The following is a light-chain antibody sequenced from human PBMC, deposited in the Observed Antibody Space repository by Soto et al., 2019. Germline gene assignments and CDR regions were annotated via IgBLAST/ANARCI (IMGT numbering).Light chain of an antibody. CDR3: QQYGSSGT. CDR1: QSVSTNY. J-gene: IGKJ1*01. Sequence: EIVLTQSPGTLSLSPGERATLSCRASQSVSTNYLAWYQQKPGQAPRPLIYGASNRATGIPDRFSGSGSGTDFTLTISRLEPEDFAVYYCQQYGSSGTFGQGTKVEIK. CDR2: GAS. V-gene: IGKV3-20*01.